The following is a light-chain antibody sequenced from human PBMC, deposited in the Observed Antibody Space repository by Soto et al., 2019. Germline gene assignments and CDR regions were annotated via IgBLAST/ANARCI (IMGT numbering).Light chain of an antibody. J-gene: IGLJ3*02. CDR1: TSDVGGYTY. Sequence: QSALTQPPSASGSPGQSVTISCTGTTSDVGGYTYVSWYQQYPGKAPKLMIYDVTKRPSGVPDRFSGSKSGNTASLTVSGLQAEDAADYYCTSYAGSNNWVFGGGTKLTVL. V-gene: IGLV2-8*01. CDR3: TSYAGSNNWV. CDR2: DVT.